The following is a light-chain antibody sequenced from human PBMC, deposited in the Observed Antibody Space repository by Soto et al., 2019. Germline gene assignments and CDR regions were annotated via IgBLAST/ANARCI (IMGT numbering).Light chain of an antibody. Sequence: DIQMTQSPSTLSGSVGDRVTITCRASQTISSWLAWYQQKPGKAPKLLIYKASTLKSGVPSRFSGSGSGTDFTLTISRLEPEDFAVYYCHHYGISPPWTFGQGTKVDIK. V-gene: IGKV1-5*03. CDR1: QTISSW. J-gene: IGKJ1*01. CDR3: HHYGISPPWT. CDR2: KAS.